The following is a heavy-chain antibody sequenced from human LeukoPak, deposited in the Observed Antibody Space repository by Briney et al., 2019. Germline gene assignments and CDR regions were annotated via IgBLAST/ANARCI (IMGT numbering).Heavy chain of an antibody. J-gene: IGHJ4*02. V-gene: IGHV1-24*01. CDR2: FGPQVGET. CDR1: GSTLTKIS. CDR3: ATGAMVYEY. Sequence: GASVKVSCKVSGSTLTKISIDWVRQAPGKGLECMGTFGPQVGETIHAQKLQGRLKMTADTSTDTAYMEMSSPQSEDTAVYYCATGAMVYEYWGQGTLVTVSS. D-gene: IGHD3-10*01.